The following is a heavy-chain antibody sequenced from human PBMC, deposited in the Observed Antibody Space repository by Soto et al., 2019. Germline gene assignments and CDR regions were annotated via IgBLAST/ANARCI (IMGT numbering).Heavy chain of an antibody. CDR1: GFTFSDYY. J-gene: IGHJ6*02. V-gene: IGHV3-11*05. Sequence: VQLVESGGGLVKPGGSLRLSCAASGFTFSDYYMSWIRQAPGKGLEWVSYISSSSSYTNYADSVKGRFTISRDNAKNSPYLQMNSLRAEDTAVYYCARDHCSSTSCYGLYGMDVWGQGTTVTVSS. CDR3: ARDHCSSTSCYGLYGMDV. CDR2: ISSSSSYT. D-gene: IGHD2-2*01.